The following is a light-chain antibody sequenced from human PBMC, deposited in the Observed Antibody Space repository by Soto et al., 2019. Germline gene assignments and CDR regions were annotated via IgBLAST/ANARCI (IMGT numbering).Light chain of an antibody. V-gene: IGKV1-9*01. CDR3: QQLNSFPIT. J-gene: IGKJ5*01. CDR1: QVISSY. Sequence: DIQLTQSPATLSASVGDRVTITCRASQVISSYLAWYQQKPGRAPKLLIYAASTLQSGVPSRFSGSGSGTEFTLTITSLQPEDFATYYCQQLNSFPITFGQGTRLEIK. CDR2: AAS.